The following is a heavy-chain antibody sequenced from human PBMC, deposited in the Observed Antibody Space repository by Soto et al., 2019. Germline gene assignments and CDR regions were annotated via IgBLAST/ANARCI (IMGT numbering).Heavy chain of an antibody. V-gene: IGHV1-69*02. CDR2: IIPILGIA. CDR1: GGTFSSYT. D-gene: IGHD3-10*01. Sequence: SVKVSCKASGGTFSSYTISWVRQAPGQGLEWMGRIIPILGIANYAQKFQGRVTITADKSTSTAYMELSSLRSEDTAVYYCARAGSLDYYGSGSYADAFEIWGQGTMVTVSS. CDR3: ARAGSLDYYGSGSYADAFEI. J-gene: IGHJ3*02.